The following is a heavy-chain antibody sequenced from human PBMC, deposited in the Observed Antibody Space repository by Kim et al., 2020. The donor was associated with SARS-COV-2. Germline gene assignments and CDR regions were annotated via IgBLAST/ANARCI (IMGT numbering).Heavy chain of an antibody. CDR3: ASSGYGSRGWFDP. Sequence: YAPTFQGRVTWPRDTSISTAYMELSRLRSDDTAVYYCASSGYGSRGWFDPWGQGTLVTVSS. J-gene: IGHJ5*02. V-gene: IGHV1-2*02. D-gene: IGHD3-10*01.